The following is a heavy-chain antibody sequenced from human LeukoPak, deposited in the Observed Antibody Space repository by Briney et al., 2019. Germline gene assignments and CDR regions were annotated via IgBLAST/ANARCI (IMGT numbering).Heavy chain of an antibody. J-gene: IGHJ6*02. Sequence: ASVKVSCKISGYTLTELSMRWVRQAPGKGLKWIGGFDPEDGETIYAQKFQGRVTMTEDTSTDTAYMELSSLRSEDTAVYYFATVGYGDYVEYYYGMDVWGQGTTVTVSS. D-gene: IGHD4-17*01. CDR3: ATVGYGDYVEYYYGMDV. CDR2: FDPEDGET. CDR1: GYTLTELS. V-gene: IGHV1-24*01.